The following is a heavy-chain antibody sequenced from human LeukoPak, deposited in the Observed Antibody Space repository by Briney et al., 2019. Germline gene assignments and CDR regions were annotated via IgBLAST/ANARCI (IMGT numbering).Heavy chain of an antibody. D-gene: IGHD3-9*01. V-gene: IGHV1-69*04. Sequence: SVKVSCKASGGTFTNYAINWVRQAPGQGLEWMGRIIPILDVTNYAQKFQGRVTTTADQSTSTAYMELSSLRSEDTAVYYCARGGGVDILTGFQYWGQGTLVTVSS. CDR3: ARGGGVDILTGFQY. J-gene: IGHJ4*02. CDR2: IIPILDVT. CDR1: GGTFTNYA.